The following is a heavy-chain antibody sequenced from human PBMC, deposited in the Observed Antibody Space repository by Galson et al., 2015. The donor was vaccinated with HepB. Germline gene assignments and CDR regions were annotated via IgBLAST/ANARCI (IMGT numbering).Heavy chain of an antibody. J-gene: IGHJ4*02. D-gene: IGHD2-21*02. V-gene: IGHV1-69*13. CDR2: IIPIFGTA. Sequence: SVKVSCKASGGTFSSYAISWVRQAPGQGLEWMGGIIPIFGTANYAQKFQGRVTITADESTSTAYMELSSLRSEDTAVYYCARDLGQSKAYCGGDCYYYFDYWGQGTLVTVSS. CDR3: ARDLGQSKAYCGGDCYYYFDY. CDR1: GGTFSSYA.